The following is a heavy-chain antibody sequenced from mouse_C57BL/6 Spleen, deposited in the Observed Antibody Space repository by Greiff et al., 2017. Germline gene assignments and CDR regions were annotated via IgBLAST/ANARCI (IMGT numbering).Heavy chain of an antibody. J-gene: IGHJ3*01. CDR1: GFNIKDYY. V-gene: IGHV14-1*01. CDR2: IDPEDGDT. Sequence: EVQLQQSGAELVRPGASVKLSCTASGFNIKDYYMHWVKQRPEQGLEWIGRIDPEDGDTEYAPKFQGKATMTADTSSNTAYLQLSSLTSEDTAVYYCTTDLYCGSSPAWFAYWGQGTLVTVSA. D-gene: IGHD1-1*01. CDR3: TTDLYCGSSPAWFAY.